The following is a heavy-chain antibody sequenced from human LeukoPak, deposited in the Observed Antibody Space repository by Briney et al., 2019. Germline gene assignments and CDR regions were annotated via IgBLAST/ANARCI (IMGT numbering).Heavy chain of an antibody. CDR1: GYTFTSYY. CDR3: AREGAYCGGDCYFDY. Sequence: GAPVKVSCKASGYTFTSYYMHWVRQAPGQGLEWMGIINPSGGSTSYAQKFQGRVTMTRDTSTSTVYMELSSLRSEDTAVYYCAREGAYCGGDCYFDYWGQGTLVTVSS. D-gene: IGHD2-21*01. CDR2: INPSGGST. V-gene: IGHV1-46*01. J-gene: IGHJ4*02.